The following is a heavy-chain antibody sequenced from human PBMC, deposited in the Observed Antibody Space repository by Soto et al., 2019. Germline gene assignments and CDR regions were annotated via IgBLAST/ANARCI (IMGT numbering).Heavy chain of an antibody. Sequence: GGSLRLSCAASGFTFSSYGMHWVRQAPGKGLEWVAVISYDGSNKYYADSVKGRFTISRDNSKNTLYLQMNSLRAEDTAVYYCAKTLNSGSDYWGQGTLVTVSS. V-gene: IGHV3-30*18. CDR3: AKTLNSGSDY. CDR2: ISYDGSNK. CDR1: GFTFSSYG. J-gene: IGHJ4*02. D-gene: IGHD1-20*01.